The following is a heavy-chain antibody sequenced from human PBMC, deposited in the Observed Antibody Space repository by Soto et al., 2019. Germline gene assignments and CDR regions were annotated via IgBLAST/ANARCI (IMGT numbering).Heavy chain of an antibody. CDR1: GGSISSSNW. CDR2: IYHSGST. CDR3: ARSMRDNSGYYYWFDP. D-gene: IGHD3-22*01. J-gene: IGHJ5*02. Sequence: SETLSLTCAVSGGSISSSNWWSWVRQPPGKGLEWIGEIYHSGSTNYNPSLKSRVTISVDKSKNQFSLKLSSVTAADTAVYYCARSMRDNSGYYYWFDPWGQGTLVTVSS. V-gene: IGHV4-4*02.